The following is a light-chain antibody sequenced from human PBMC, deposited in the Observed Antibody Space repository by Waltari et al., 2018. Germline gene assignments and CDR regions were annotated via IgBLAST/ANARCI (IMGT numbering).Light chain of an antibody. J-gene: IGLJ3*02. CDR3: ALSMGSGIWV. Sequence: QTVVTQEPSLSVSPGGTVTLTCGLSSGSVSAAHYPYWFQQAPGQAPRPLTFYSTSRSSGVPDRFSGPILDNKAALPITGAQSEDECDYYCALSMGSGIWVFGGGTKLTVL. V-gene: IGLV8-61*01. CDR2: YST. CDR1: SGSVSAAHY.